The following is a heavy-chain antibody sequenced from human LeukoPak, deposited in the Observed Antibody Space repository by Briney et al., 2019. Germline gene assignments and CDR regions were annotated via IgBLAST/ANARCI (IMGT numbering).Heavy chain of an antibody. V-gene: IGHV4-39*07. CDR1: GGSISNRNYY. D-gene: IGHD3-22*01. CDR3: ARVPYDSSGYPYFDY. CDR2: IFYLGHT. J-gene: IGHJ4*02. Sequence: SETLSLTCTVSGGSISNRNYYWGWIRQPPGKGLEWIGSIFYLGHTYYNPSLKSRVTISVDTSKNQFSLKLSSVSAADTAVYYCARVPYDSSGYPYFDYWGQGTLVTVSS.